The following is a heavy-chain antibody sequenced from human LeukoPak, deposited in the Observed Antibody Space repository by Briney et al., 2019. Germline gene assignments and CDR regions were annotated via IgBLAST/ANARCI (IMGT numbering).Heavy chain of an antibody. CDR1: GGSISSGGYY. Sequence: SQTLSLTCTVSGGSISSGGYYWSWIRQHPGKGLEWIGYIYYSGSTYYNPSLKSRVTISVDTSKNQFSLKLSSVTAADTAVYYCARGRIRGYSYGYGYWGQGTLVTVS. V-gene: IGHV4-31*03. CDR2: IYYSGST. CDR3: ARGRIRGYSYGYGY. J-gene: IGHJ4*02. D-gene: IGHD5-18*01.